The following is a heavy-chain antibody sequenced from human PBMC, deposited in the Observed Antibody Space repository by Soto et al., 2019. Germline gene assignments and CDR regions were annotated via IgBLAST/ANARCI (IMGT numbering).Heavy chain of an antibody. CDR1: GYTFTSYY. J-gene: IGHJ6*02. CDR3: AFLWSGSHYYYGMDV. D-gene: IGHD3-3*01. V-gene: IGHV1-46*03. CDR2: INPSGGST. Sequence: ASVKVSCKASGYTFTSYYMHWVRQAPGQGLEWLGIINPSGGSTSYAQKFQGRVTMTRDTSTSTVYMELSSLRSEDTAVYYCAFLWSGSHYYYGMDVWGQGTTVTVSS.